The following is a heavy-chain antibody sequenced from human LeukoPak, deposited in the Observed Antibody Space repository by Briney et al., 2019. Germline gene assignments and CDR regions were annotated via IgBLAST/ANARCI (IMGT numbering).Heavy chain of an antibody. CDR3: ARDLSFRGGA. Sequence: GGSLRLSCAASGFPFSSYSMNWVRQAPGKGLEWVAYVSSNSGAIYSADSVKGRFTISRDNAKNSLYLQMNSLRAEDTAVYYCARDLSFRGGAWGQGTLVTVSS. D-gene: IGHD1-26*01. J-gene: IGHJ5*02. CDR2: VSSNSGAI. V-gene: IGHV3-48*01. CDR1: GFPFSSYS.